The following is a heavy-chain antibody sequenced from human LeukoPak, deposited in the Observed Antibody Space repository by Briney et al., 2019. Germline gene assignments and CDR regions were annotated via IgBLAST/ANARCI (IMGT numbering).Heavy chain of an antibody. Sequence: GGSLRLSCAASGFTFDDYGMSWIRQAPGKGLEWVSYISSSGSTIYYADSVKGRFTISRDNAKNSLYLQMNSLRAEDTAVYYCARDPRWYPIDYWGQGTLVTVSS. CDR2: ISSSGSTI. V-gene: IGHV3-11*01. D-gene: IGHD4-23*01. CDR3: ARDPRWYPIDY. CDR1: GFTFDDYG. J-gene: IGHJ4*02.